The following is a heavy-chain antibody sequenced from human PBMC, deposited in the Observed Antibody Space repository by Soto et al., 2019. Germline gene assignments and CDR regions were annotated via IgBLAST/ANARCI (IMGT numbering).Heavy chain of an antibody. D-gene: IGHD3-3*01. V-gene: IGHV3-11*01. CDR2: INSSGSSV. CDR1: GFTFSDYT. Sequence: PGGSLRLSCAASGFTFSDYTMTWIRQAPGKGLEWVPYINSSGSSVSYADSVKGRFTISRDNAKNSLYLQMNSLRAEDTAVYYCARGNDYWSGYTTPNWFDPWGQGTLVTVSS. CDR3: ARGNDYWSGYTTPNWFDP. J-gene: IGHJ5*02.